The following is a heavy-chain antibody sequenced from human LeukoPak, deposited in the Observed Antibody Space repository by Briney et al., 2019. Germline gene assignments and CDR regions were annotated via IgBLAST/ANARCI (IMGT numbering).Heavy chain of an antibody. V-gene: IGHV3-74*03. CDR3: ARVEVGPTRPGMDV. CDR2: INSDGSDT. CDR1: GFTFSNYW. J-gene: IGHJ6*02. D-gene: IGHD1-26*01. Sequence: PGGSLRLSCAASGFTFSNYWMHWVRQAPGKGLVWVSRINSDGSDTTYADSVKGRFTISRDNAKNTLYLQMNSLRAEDTAVYYCARVEVGPTRPGMDVWGQGTTVTVSS.